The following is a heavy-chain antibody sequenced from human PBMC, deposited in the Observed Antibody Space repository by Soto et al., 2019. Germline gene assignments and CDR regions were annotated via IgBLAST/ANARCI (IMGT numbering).Heavy chain of an antibody. CDR2: IYHSGST. Sequence: SETLSLTCAVSGGSISSGGYSWSWIRQPPGKGLEWIGYIYHSGSTYYNPSLKSRVTISVDRSKNQFSLKLSSVTAADTAVYYCGRSYRPGYYYYGMDVWGQGTTVNGSS. CDR3: GRSYRPGYYYYGMDV. CDR1: GGSISSGGYS. V-gene: IGHV4-30-2*01. D-gene: IGHD3-16*02. J-gene: IGHJ6*01.